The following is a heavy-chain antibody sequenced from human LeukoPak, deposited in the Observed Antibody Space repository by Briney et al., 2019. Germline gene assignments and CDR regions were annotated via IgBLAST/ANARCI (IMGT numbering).Heavy chain of an antibody. J-gene: IGHJ5*02. Sequence: SQTLSLTCTVSGGSISSGSYYWSWIRQPAGKGLEWIGSIYYSGSTYYNPSLKSRVTISVDTSKNQFSLKLSSVTAADTAVYYCARHRRPGRGVIMGWFDPWGQGTLVTVSS. CDR3: ARHRRPGRGVIMGWFDP. D-gene: IGHD3-10*01. CDR2: IYYSGST. CDR1: GGSISSGSYY. V-gene: IGHV4-39*01.